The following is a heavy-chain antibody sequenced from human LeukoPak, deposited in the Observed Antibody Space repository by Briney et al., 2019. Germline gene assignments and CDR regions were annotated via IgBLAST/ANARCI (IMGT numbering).Heavy chain of an antibody. J-gene: IGHJ4*02. CDR3: ARSHYTLPYYFDY. D-gene: IGHD1-26*01. Sequence: PGRSLRLSCAASGFTFSSYAMHWVRQAPGKGXXXXXXISYDGSNKYYADSVKGRFTISRDNSKNTLYLQMNSLRAEDTAVYYCARSHYTLPYYFDYWGQGTLVTVSS. CDR2: ISYDGSNK. V-gene: IGHV3-30-3*01. CDR1: GFTFSSYA.